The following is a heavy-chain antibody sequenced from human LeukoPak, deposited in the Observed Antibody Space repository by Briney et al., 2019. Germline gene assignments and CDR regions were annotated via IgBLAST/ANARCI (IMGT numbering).Heavy chain of an antibody. J-gene: IGHJ1*01. V-gene: IGHV3-30-3*01. CDR1: GFTFSSYA. CDR3: ARDLLYDLHD. Sequence: GGSLRLSCAASGFTFSSYAMHWVRQAPGKGLEWVAVISYDGSNKYYADSVKGRFTISRDNSKNTLYLQMNSLRAEDTAVYYCARDLLYDLHDWGQGTLVTVSS. D-gene: IGHD5/OR15-5a*01. CDR2: ISYDGSNK.